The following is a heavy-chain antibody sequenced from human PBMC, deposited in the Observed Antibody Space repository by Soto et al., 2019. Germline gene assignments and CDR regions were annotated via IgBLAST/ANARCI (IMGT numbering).Heavy chain of an antibody. V-gene: IGHV3-64*02. D-gene: IGHD3-3*01. CDR2: ISSNGGST. CDR3: ARAGRLDFWSGYSDY. J-gene: IGHJ4*02. CDR1: GFTFSSYA. Sequence: PRLSCAASGFTFSSYAMHWVRQAPGKGLEYVSAISSNGGSTYYADSVKGRFTISRDNSKNTLYLQMGSLRAEDMAVYYCARAGRLDFWSGYSDYWGQGTLVTVSS.